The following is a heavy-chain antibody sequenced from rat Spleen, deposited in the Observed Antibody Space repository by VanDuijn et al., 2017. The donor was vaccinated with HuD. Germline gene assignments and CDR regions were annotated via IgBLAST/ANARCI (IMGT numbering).Heavy chain of an antibody. D-gene: IGHD1-4*01. CDR2: ISYEGTTT. V-gene: IGHV5-22*01. CDR1: GFTFSDYY. CDR3: ARRHFGYTDYFDY. Sequence: EVQLVESGGGLVQPGRSLKLSCAASGFTFSDYYMSWVRQAPKKGLEWVASISYEGTTTYYRDSVKGRFTISRDVAKSTLFLQMDSLRSEDTATYYCARRHFGYTDYFDYWGQGVMVTVSS. J-gene: IGHJ2*01.